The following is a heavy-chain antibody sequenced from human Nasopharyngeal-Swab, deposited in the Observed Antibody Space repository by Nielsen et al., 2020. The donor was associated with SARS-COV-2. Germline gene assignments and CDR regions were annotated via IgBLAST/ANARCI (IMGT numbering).Heavy chain of an antibody. V-gene: IGHV3-13*05. D-gene: IGHD6-19*01. CDR1: GFTFSSYD. CDR3: VKGEVAVAGFDY. J-gene: IGHJ4*02. CDR2: IGTAGDP. Sequence: GKSLKISCAASGFTFSSYDMHWVRQATGKGLEWVSAIGTAGDPYYPGSVKGRFTISRDNSKNTLYLQMSSLRAEDTAVYYCVKGEVAVAGFDYWGQGTLVTVSS.